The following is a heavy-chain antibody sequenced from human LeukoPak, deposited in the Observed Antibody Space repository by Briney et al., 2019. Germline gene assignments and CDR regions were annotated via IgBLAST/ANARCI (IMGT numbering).Heavy chain of an antibody. CDR1: GFTFSSYA. V-gene: IGHV3-23*03. CDR2: IYPGVSGSSV. Sequence: GGSLRLSCAASGFTFSSYAMSWVRQAPGKGLEWVSVIYPGVSGSSVYYADSVKGRFTISRDNSENTLFLQLNSLRADDTAVYYCARGDGMDVWGQGTTVTVSS. CDR3: ARGDGMDV. J-gene: IGHJ6*02.